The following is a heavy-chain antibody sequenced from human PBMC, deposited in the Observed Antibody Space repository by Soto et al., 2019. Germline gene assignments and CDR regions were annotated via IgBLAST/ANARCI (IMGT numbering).Heavy chain of an antibody. V-gene: IGHV3-74*01. CDR3: ANFGLVPQY. D-gene: IGHD3-10*01. Sequence: GGSLRLSCAASGFTFSGYWMHWVRQAPGKGLVWVSRINPDGSSTTYADSVKGRFTISRDNGKSTLYLQMNSLRAEDTAVYYCANFGLVPQYWGQGTLVTVSS. CDR2: INPDGSST. J-gene: IGHJ4*02. CDR1: GFTFSGYW.